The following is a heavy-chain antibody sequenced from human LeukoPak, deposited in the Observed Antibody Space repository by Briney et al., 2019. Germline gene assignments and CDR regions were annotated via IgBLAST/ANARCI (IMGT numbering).Heavy chain of an antibody. CDR1: GFTFSSYP. D-gene: IGHD2-15*01. J-gene: IGHJ5*02. V-gene: IGHV3-23*01. Sequence: PGGSLRLSCAASGFTFSSYPMSWVRQAPGNGLEWVSAISGSGGSTYYADSVKGRFTISRDNSKSTLYLQMNSLRAEDTAVYYCAKDQGYCSGGSCYSGTYNWFDPWGQGTLVTVSS. CDR2: ISGSGGST. CDR3: AKDQGYCSGGSCYSGTYNWFDP.